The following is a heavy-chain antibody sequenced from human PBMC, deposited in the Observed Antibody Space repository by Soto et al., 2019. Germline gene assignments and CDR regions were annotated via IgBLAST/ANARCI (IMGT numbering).Heavy chain of an antibody. CDR1: GGSISSGGYY. CDR2: IYYSGST. D-gene: IGHD3-22*01. CDR3: ARGAMIVVGPILSEYFQH. Sequence: PSETLSLTCTVSGGSISSGGYYWSWIRQHPGKGLEWIGYIYYSGSTYYNPSLKSRVTISVDTSKNQFSLKLSSVTAADTAVYYCARGAMIVVGPILSEYFQHWGQGTMVTVYS. J-gene: IGHJ1*01. V-gene: IGHV4-31*03.